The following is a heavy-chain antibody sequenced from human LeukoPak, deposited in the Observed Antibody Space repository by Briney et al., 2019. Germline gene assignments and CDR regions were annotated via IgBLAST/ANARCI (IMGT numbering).Heavy chain of an antibody. CDR3: ATNWSDP. J-gene: IGHJ5*02. Sequence: GGSLRLSCAASGFTVSSDYMSWVRQAPGKGLEWVSVIYSGGSTYYADSVKGRFTTSRDKPKNTVYLQINSLRFAETAMYSCATNWSDPWGQRTPVTASS. CDR1: GFTVSSDY. CDR2: IYSGGST. V-gene: IGHV3-53*05.